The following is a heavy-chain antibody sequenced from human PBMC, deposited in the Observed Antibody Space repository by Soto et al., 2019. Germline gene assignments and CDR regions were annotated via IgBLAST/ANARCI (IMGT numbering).Heavy chain of an antibody. Sequence: EVQLLESGGGLVQPGGSLRLSCAASGFTFSSYAMSWARQAPGKGLEWVSAISGSGGSTYYADSVKGRFTISRDNSKNTLYLKMNSLRAEDTAVYYCANMGSSSWNDYYYGMDVWGQGTTVTVSS. CDR3: ANMGSSSWNDYYYGMDV. CDR2: ISGSGGST. V-gene: IGHV3-23*01. J-gene: IGHJ6*02. CDR1: GFTFSSYA. D-gene: IGHD6-13*01.